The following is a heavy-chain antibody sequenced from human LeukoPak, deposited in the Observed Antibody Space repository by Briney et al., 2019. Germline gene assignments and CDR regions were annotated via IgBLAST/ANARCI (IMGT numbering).Heavy chain of an antibody. CDR3: ARDPGHCSSTSCYYYYMDV. J-gene: IGHJ6*03. Sequence: GGSLRLSCAASGFTFSTYGMHWVRQAPGKGLEWVSSISSSSSYIYYADSVKGRFTISRDNAKNSLYLQMNSLRAEDTAVYYCARDPGHCSSTSCYYYYMDVWGKGTTVTVSS. CDR1: GFTFSTYG. V-gene: IGHV3-21*01. D-gene: IGHD2-2*01. CDR2: ISSSSSYI.